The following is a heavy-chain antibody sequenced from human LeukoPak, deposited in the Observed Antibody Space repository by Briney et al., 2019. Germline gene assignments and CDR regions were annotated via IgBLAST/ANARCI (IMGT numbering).Heavy chain of an antibody. Sequence: SGTLSLTCAISGASISSTNWWIWVRQPPGKGLEWIGEMHHCGRTNYNPSLKSRITISVDKSKNQVFLRLNSVAAADTALYYCARAQEGCSRASCYLEPWGQGTLVTVSS. D-gene: IGHD2-2*01. V-gene: IGHV4-4*02. CDR1: GASISSTNW. CDR3: ARAQEGCSRASCYLEP. CDR2: MHHCGRT. J-gene: IGHJ5*02.